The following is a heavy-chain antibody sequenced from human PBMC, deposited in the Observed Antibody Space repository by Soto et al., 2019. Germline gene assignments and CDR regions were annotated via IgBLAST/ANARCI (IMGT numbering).Heavy chain of an antibody. J-gene: IGHJ4*02. CDR3: ARGVGEVTGSH. D-gene: IGHD3-16*01. CDR2: IIPILGIA. Sequence: QVQLVQSGAEVKKPGSSVKVSCKASVGTFSSYTIRWVRQAPGQGLEWMGRIIPILGIAKYAQKFQGRVTITADKSTNTAYMELSSLRSADTAVYYCARGVGEVTGSHWGQGTLVTVSS. CDR1: VGTFSSYT. V-gene: IGHV1-69*02.